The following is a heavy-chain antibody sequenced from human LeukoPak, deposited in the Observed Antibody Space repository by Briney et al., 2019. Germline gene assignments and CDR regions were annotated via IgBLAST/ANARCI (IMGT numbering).Heavy chain of an antibody. CDR2: MNPNSGNT. CDR3: ARADDILTDYDP. Sequence: ASVKVSCKASGYTFTSYDINWVRQATGQGLEWMGWMNPNSGNTGYAQKFQGRVTMTRNTSISTAYMELSSLRSEDAAVYYCARADDILTDYDPWGQGTLVTVSS. J-gene: IGHJ5*02. V-gene: IGHV1-8*01. CDR1: GYTFTSYD. D-gene: IGHD3-9*01.